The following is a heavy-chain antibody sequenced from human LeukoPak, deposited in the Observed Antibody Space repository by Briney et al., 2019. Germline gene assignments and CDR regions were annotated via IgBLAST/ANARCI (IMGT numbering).Heavy chain of an antibody. CDR2: ISSSGAST. J-gene: IGHJ4*02. D-gene: IGHD6-19*01. Sequence: PGGSLRLSCVASEFTFSSYSMTWVRQGPERGLEWVSAISSSGASTYYADSVKGRFTISRDNSKNTLYMQMNSLTAEDTAVYYCPKNPNRIGWYQDYWGQGTLVTVSS. CDR1: EFTFSSYS. V-gene: IGHV3-23*01. CDR3: PKNPNRIGWYQDY.